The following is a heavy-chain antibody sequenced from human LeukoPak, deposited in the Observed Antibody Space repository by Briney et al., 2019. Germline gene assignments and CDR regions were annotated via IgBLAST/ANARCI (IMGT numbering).Heavy chain of an antibody. CDR2: ISYDGSNK. J-gene: IGHJ5*02. CDR3: AKEFSSSWSA. V-gene: IGHV3-30*18. CDR1: GFTFSSYG. D-gene: IGHD6-13*01. Sequence: PGGSLRLSCAASGFTFSSYGMHWVRQAPGKGLEWEAVISYDGSNKYYADSVKGRFTIPRDNSKNTLYLQMNSLRAEDTAVYYCAKEFSSSWSAWGQGTLVTVSS.